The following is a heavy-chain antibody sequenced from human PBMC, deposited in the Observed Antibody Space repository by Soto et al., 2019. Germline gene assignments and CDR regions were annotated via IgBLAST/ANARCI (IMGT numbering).Heavy chain of an antibody. Sequence: GESLKISCNGSGYSFTSYWISWVRQMPGKGLEWMGRIDPSDSYTNYSPSFQGHVTISADKSISTAYLQWSSLKASDTAMYYCARLEYYYDSSGYYYFDYWGQGTLVTVSS. V-gene: IGHV5-10-1*01. CDR1: GYSFTSYW. D-gene: IGHD3-22*01. CDR3: ARLEYYYDSSGYYYFDY. CDR2: IDPSDSYT. J-gene: IGHJ4*02.